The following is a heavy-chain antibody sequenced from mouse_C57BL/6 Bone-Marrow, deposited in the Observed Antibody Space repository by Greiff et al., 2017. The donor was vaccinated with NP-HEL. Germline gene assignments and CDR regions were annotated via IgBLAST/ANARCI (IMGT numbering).Heavy chain of an antibody. D-gene: IGHD1-1*01. J-gene: IGHJ1*03. CDR1: GYTFTSYG. CDR3: ARHGVVATDWYFDV. CDR2: IYPRSGNT. Sequence: VQVVESGAELARPGASVKLSCKASGYTFTSYGISWVKQRTGQGLEWIGEIYPRSGNTYYNEKFKGKATLTADKSSSTAYMELRSLTSEDSAVYFCARHGVVATDWYFDVWGTGTTVTVSS. V-gene: IGHV1-81*01.